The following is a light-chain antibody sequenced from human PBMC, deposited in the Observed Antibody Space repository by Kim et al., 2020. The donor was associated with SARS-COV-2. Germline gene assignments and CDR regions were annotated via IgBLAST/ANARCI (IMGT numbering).Light chain of an antibody. CDR2: DAS. Sequence: EIVLTQSPATLSLSPGERATLSCRASQSVSYYLAWYQHKPGQAPRLLIYDASNRATGIPARFSGSGSGTDFTLTIGSLEPEDFAVYYCQQRNSWPLTFGGGTKVDI. J-gene: IGKJ4*01. CDR3: QQRNSWPLT. CDR1: QSVSYY. V-gene: IGKV3-11*01.